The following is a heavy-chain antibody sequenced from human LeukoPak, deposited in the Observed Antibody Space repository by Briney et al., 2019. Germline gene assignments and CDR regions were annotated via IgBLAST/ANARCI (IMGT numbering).Heavy chain of an antibody. D-gene: IGHD3/OR15-3a*01. CDR2: ISSAGSTV. CDR3: ARSMDWSSYFDY. V-gene: IGHV3-48*03. CDR1: GFTFSSYE. Sequence: PGGSLRLSCAASGFTFSSYEMNWVRQAPGKGLEWVSYISSAGSTVYYADSVKGRFTISRDNAKNSLYLQMHSLRDEDTAVYYCARSMDWSSYFDYWGQGTLVTVSS. J-gene: IGHJ4*02.